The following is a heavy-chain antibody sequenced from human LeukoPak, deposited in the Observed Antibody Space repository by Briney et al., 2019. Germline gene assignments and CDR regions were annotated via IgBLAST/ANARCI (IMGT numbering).Heavy chain of an antibody. CDR3: GKGQRGIGDP. V-gene: IGHV3-23*01. CDR1: GFTFSSYA. Sequence: GGSLRLSCVASGFTFSSYAMSWVRQAPGKGLEWVSSINVSGGSTNYAGSVKGRFTISRDNSKNTLYLQMSSLRAEDTAVYYCGKGQRGIGDPWGQGTLVTVSS. CDR2: INVSGGST. D-gene: IGHD1-26*01. J-gene: IGHJ5*02.